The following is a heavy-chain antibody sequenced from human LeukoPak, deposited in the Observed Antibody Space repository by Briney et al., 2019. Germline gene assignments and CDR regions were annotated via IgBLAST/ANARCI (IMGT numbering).Heavy chain of an antibody. CDR2: MSYDGSHK. CDR3: ARDVGGYAFDY. V-gene: IGHV3-30*04. J-gene: IGHJ4*02. D-gene: IGHD5-12*01. CDR1: GFSFSSYT. Sequence: SLRLSGVASGFSFSSYTMHGVGQAPGKGLEWVAVMSYDGSHKYHADSVKGRFTISRDNSKHTLYLQMNSLRAEDTAIYYCARDVGGYAFDYWGQGTLVTVSS.